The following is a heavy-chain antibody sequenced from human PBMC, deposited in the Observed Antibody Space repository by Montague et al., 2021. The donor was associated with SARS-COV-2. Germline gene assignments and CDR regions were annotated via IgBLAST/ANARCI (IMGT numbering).Heavy chain of an antibody. V-gene: IGHV4-59*08. CDR2: TYYGGST. CDR3: ARLRRPDGYSYWFGP. CDR1: GGPISSYY. J-gene: IGHJ5*02. Sequence: SETLSLTCTVSGGPISSYYWSWIRQPPGKGLEWIGYTYYGGSTNYSPSFKGRVIMSVDTSNNQFSLRLTSATAADTAVYYCARLRRPDGYSYWFGPWGQGTLVTVSS. D-gene: IGHD5-24*01.